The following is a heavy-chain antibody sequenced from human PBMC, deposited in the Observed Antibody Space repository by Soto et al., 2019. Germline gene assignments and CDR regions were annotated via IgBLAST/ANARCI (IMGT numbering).Heavy chain of an antibody. J-gene: IGHJ6*02. CDR1: GFTFSSYA. CDR3: ARDVWETTSMYYGLDV. D-gene: IGHD1-26*01. CDR2: ITGSGAIT. Sequence: GGSLRLSCAASGFTFSSYAMSWVRLAPGKGLEWVSGITGSGAITYYTDSVKGRFTISRDNSKNTLYLQMHSLRAEDTAVYYCARDVWETTSMYYGLDVWGLGTTVTVSS. V-gene: IGHV3-23*01.